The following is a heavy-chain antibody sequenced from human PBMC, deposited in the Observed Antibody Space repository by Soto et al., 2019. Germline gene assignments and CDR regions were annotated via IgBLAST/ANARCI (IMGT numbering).Heavy chain of an antibody. CDR1: GLTFTRYS. V-gene: IGHV3-21*01. CDR3: ARESEDLTSNFDY. Sequence: EVQLVESGGGLVKPGGSLSLSCAASGLTFTRYSMNWARQAQGKGLEWVSSISSTTNYIYYADSMKGRFTVSRDNAKNSVYLEMNSLSAEDTAVYYCARESEDLTSNFDYWGQGTLVTVSS. CDR2: ISSTTNYI. J-gene: IGHJ4*02.